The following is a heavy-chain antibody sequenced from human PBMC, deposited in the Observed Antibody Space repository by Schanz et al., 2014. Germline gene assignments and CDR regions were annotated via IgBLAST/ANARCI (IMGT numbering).Heavy chain of an antibody. CDR2: ISYDGSNK. D-gene: IGHD3-10*01. J-gene: IGHJ4*02. V-gene: IGHV3-30-3*01. Sequence: VQLLESGGGLVQPGGSLRLSCAASGFTFNSYAMTWVRQAPGKGLEWVAVISYDGSNKYYADSVKGRFTISRDNAKNSMYLHMKSLRGEDTAVYYCARDNYYGSGSCAYWGQGTLVTVSS. CDR3: ARDNYYGSGSCAY. CDR1: GFTFNSYA.